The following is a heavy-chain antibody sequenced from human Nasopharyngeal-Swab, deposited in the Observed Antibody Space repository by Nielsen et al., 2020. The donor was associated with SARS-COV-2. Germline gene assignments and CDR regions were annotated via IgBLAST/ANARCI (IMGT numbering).Heavy chain of an antibody. CDR2: IYYSGST. CDR3: ARVSGYCSGDSCYGNFYYYGMDV. D-gene: IGHD2-15*01. Sequence: SETLSLTCTVSGGSISSGGYYWSWIRQHPGKGLEWIGYIYYSGSTNYNPSLKSRVTISEDTSENQFSLRLSSVTAADTAVYYCARVSGYCSGDSCYGNFYYYGMDVWGQGTTVTVSS. J-gene: IGHJ6*02. CDR1: GGSISSGGYY. V-gene: IGHV4-61*08.